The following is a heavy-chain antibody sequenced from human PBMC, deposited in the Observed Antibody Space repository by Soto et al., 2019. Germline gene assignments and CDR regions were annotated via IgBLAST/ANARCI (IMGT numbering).Heavy chain of an antibody. CDR1: GYSFTTYW. CDR2: IYPGDSDT. Sequence: GESLKISCKGSGYSFTTYWIGWVRQMPGKGLEWMGIIYPGDSDTRYSPSFRGQVTISADKSITTAYLHWNSLKASDTAMYYFSRSMGITVVFYYWGQGTLVTVSS. D-gene: IGHD3-16*01. V-gene: IGHV5-51*01. J-gene: IGHJ4*02. CDR3: SRSMGITVVFYY.